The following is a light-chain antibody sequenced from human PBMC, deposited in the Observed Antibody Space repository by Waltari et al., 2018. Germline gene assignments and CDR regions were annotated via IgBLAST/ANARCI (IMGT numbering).Light chain of an antibody. J-gene: IGKJ4*01. V-gene: IGKV3-20*01. CDR3: QQYGRTPLT. Sequence: EIVLTQSPGTLSLSPGERATLSCRASQSVSSSSLAWYQQKPGQAPRLLIYGASSRATGIPDRFSGSGSGTDFTLTISRLEPEDLAVYYCQQYGRTPLTFGGGTKVEIK. CDR1: QSVSSSS. CDR2: GAS.